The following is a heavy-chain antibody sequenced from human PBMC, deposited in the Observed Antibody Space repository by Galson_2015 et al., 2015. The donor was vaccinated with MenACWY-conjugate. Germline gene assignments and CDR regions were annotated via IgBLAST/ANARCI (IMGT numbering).Heavy chain of an antibody. Sequence: SLRLSCAASGFTFSSYTMNWVRQAPGKGLEWVSSISSSSTYIYYADLVKGRFTISRDHANNSLYLQMNNLRSDDTALYYCARDLSYQPLLHFSETPRGAFDIWGQGTMVTVSS. J-gene: IGHJ3*02. CDR1: GFTFSSYT. CDR3: ARDLSYQPLLHFSETPRGAFDI. V-gene: IGHV3-21*01. CDR2: ISSSSTYI. D-gene: IGHD2-2*01.